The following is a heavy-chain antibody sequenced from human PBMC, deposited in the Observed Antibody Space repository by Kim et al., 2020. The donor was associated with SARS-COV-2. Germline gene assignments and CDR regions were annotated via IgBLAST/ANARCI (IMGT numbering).Heavy chain of an antibody. V-gene: IGHV3-74*01. CDR3: ARDTTGVNSVEY. D-gene: IGHD6-6*01. J-gene: IGHJ4*02. Sequence: SCSNTVKARYTNSRENDKNTLYLQMNSLRAEDTDVYYCARDTTGVNSVEYWGQGTLVTVSS.